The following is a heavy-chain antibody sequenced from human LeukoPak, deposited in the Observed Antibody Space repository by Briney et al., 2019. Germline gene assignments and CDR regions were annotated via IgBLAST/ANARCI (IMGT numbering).Heavy chain of an antibody. CDR3: ARANYYEIRGYDY. J-gene: IGHJ4*02. CDR2: IASSGSTT. V-gene: IGHV3-48*03. Sequence: GGSLRLSCAASGFTFRRYDMNWVRQAPGKGLEGVSYIASSGSTTYYADSVKGRFTISRDNAKNSLYLQMNSLRAEDTAVYYCARANYYEIRGYDYWGQGTLVTVSS. CDR1: GFTFRRYD. D-gene: IGHD3-22*01.